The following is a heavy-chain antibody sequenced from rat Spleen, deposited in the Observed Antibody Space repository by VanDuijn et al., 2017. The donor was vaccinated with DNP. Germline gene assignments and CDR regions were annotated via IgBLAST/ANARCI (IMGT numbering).Heavy chain of an antibody. D-gene: IGHD1-4*01. Sequence: EVQLVESGGGLVQPGRSLKLSCVVSGFTFSSYWMYWIRQAPGKGLEWVATISASGGSTSYRDSVKGRFTISRDNAKSILYLQMDSLRSEDTATYYCARKGAYRGAMDAWGQGTSVTVSS. CDR3: ARKGAYRGAMDA. CDR1: GFTFSSYW. CDR2: ISASGGST. J-gene: IGHJ4*01. V-gene: IGHV5-19*01.